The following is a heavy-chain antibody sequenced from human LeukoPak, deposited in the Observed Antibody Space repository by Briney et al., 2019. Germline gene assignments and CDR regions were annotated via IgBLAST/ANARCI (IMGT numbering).Heavy chain of an antibody. Sequence: ASVKVSCKASGYTFTSYGISWVRQAPGQGLEWMGWISAYNGNTNYAQKLQGRVTMTTDTSTSTAYMELRSLRSDDTAVYYRARDTDYGGNSRFDYWGQGTLVTVSS. CDR1: GYTFTSYG. CDR2: ISAYNGNT. V-gene: IGHV1-18*01. D-gene: IGHD4-23*01. CDR3: ARDTDYGGNSRFDY. J-gene: IGHJ4*02.